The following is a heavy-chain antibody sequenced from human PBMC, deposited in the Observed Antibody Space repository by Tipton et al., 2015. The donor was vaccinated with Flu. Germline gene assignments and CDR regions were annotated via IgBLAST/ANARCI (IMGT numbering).Heavy chain of an antibody. J-gene: IGHJ6*02. CDR3: ARMDYGGNPHRNYYFYYGLDV. Sequence: TLSLTCTVSGGSISSSSYYWGWIRQPPGKGLEWIGSIYYDESANYNPSLRSRITISTDMSKNEFSLELSSVTAADTAVYYCARMDYGGNPHRNYYFYYGLDVWGQGTAITVS. CDR2: IYYDESA. D-gene: IGHD4-23*01. V-gene: IGHV4-39*07. CDR1: GGSISSSSYY.